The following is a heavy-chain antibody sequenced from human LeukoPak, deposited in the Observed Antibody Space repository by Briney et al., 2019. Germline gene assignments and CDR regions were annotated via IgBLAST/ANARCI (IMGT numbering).Heavy chain of an antibody. V-gene: IGHV1-2*02. D-gene: IGHD3-22*01. CDR2: INPNSGGT. J-gene: IGHJ4*02. Sequence: ASVKVSCKASGYTFTGYYMHWVRQAPGQGLEWMGWINPNSGGTNYAQKFQGRVTMTRDTSISTAYTELSRLRSDDTAVYYCARDLGWDSSGYYLPYLIDYWGQGTLVTVSS. CDR1: GYTFTGYY. CDR3: ARDLGWDSSGYYLPYLIDY.